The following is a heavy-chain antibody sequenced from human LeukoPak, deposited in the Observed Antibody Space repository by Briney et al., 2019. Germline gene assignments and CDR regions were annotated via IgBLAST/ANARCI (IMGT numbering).Heavy chain of an antibody. CDR2: IYYSGST. CDR1: GGSISSYY. D-gene: IGHD2-15*01. V-gene: IGHV4-59*01. CDR3: AREYCSGGSYNYYYYYMDV. Sequence: PSETLSLTCTVSGGSISSYYWSWIRQPPGKGLEWIGYIYYSGSTNYNPSLKSRVTISVDTSKNQFSLKLSSVTAADTAVYYCAREYCSGGSYNYYYYYMDVWGKGTTVTVSS. J-gene: IGHJ6*03.